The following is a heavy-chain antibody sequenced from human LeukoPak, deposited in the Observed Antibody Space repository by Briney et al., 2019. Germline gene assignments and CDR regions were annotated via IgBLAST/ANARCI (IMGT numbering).Heavy chain of an antibody. CDR3: ARRSYDFWSGSLNAFDI. J-gene: IGHJ3*02. D-gene: IGHD3-3*01. V-gene: IGHV5-51*01. Sequence: GESLKISCKGSGYSFTSYWIGWVRQMPGKGLEWMGIIYPGDSDTRYSPSFQGQVTISADKSISTAYLQWSSLKASDTAMYYCARRSYDFWSGSLNAFDIWGQGTMVTVSS. CDR1: GYSFTSYW. CDR2: IYPGDSDT.